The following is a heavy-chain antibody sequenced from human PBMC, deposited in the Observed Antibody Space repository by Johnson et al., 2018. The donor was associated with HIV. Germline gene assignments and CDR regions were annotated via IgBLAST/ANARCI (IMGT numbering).Heavy chain of an antibody. V-gene: IGHV3-15*01. CDR3: TTGYSGSYLGRGFDI. Sequence: VQLVESGGGLVKPGGSLRLSCAASGFTFSNAWMSWVRQAPGKGLEWVGRIKSKTDGGTTDYAAPVKGRFTISRDDSKNTLYLQMNSLKTEDTAVYYCTTGYSGSYLGRGFDIWGQGTMVTVSS. J-gene: IGHJ3*02. CDR1: GFTFSNAW. D-gene: IGHD1-26*01. CDR2: IKSKTDGGTT.